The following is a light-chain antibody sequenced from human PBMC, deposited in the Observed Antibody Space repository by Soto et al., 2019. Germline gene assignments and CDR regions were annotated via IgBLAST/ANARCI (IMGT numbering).Light chain of an antibody. J-gene: IGKJ4*01. CDR3: QQANSFPFT. CDR1: QSVSSNN. CDR2: GVS. V-gene: IGKV3-20*01. Sequence: EIVLTQSPGTLSLSPGERATLSCRASQSVSSNNLAWYQQKPGQPPRLLIYGVSSRATDIPDRFSGSGSGTDFTLTISRLEPEDFATYYCQQANSFPFTFGGGTKVDIK.